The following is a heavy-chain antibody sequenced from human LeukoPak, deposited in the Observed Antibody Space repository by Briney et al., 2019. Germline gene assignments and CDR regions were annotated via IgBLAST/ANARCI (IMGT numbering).Heavy chain of an antibody. CDR1: GGSISSGGYY. CDR2: IYYSGST. CDR3: ARGDCSGGSCYTIFDY. V-gene: IGHV4-31*03. D-gene: IGHD2-15*01. J-gene: IGHJ4*02. Sequence: SETLSLTCTVSGGSISSGGYYWSWIRQHPGKGLEWIGYIYYSGSTYYNPSLKSRVTISVDTSKNQFSLKLSSVTAADTAVYYCARGDCSGGSCYTIFDYWGQGTLVTVSS.